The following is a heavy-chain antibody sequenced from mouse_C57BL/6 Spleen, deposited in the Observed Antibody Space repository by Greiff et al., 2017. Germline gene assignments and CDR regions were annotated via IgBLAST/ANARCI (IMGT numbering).Heavy chain of an antibody. CDR3: AITTVPDY. J-gene: IGHJ2*01. Sequence: VQLQQPGAELVKPGASVKLSCKASGSTFTSYWMHWVKQRPGQGLEWIGMIHPNSGSTNYNEKVKSKATLTVDKSSSTAYMQLSSLTSEDSAVYYCAITTVPDYWGQGTTLTVSS. D-gene: IGHD1-1*01. CDR1: GSTFTSYW. CDR2: IHPNSGST. V-gene: IGHV1-64*01.